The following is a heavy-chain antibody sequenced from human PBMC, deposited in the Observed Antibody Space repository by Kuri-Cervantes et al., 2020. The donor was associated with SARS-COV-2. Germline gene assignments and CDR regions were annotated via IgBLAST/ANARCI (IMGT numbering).Heavy chain of an antibody. CDR2: ISAYSGGT. D-gene: IGHD4-17*01. CDR3: ARDMTTVTQGGY. CDR1: NYTYISYG. J-gene: IGHJ4*02. Sequence: ASVKVSCKASNYTYISYGISWVRQAPGQGLEWMGWISAYSGGTKYAQRLQGRLTMTTDTSTSTAYMELTSLRSDDTAVYYCARDMTTVTQGGYWGQGTLVTGSS. V-gene: IGHV1-18*01.